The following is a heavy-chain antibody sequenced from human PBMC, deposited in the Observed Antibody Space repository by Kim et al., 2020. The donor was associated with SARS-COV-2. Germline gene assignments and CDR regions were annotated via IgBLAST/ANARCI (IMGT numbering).Heavy chain of an antibody. CDR3: ARDWCSSTSCYLGGFSYWFDP. J-gene: IGHJ5*02. V-gene: IGHV4-61*02. CDR1: GGSISSGSYY. Sequence: SETLSLTCTVSGGSISSGSYYWSWIRQPAGKGLEWIGRIYTSGSTNYNPSLKSRVTISVDTSKNQFSLKLSSVTAADTAVYYCARDWCSSTSCYLGGFSYWFDPWGQGTLVTVSS. D-gene: IGHD2-2*01. CDR2: IYTSGST.